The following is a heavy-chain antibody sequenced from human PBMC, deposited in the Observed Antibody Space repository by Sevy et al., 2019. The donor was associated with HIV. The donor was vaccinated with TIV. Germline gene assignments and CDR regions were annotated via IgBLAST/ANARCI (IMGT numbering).Heavy chain of an antibody. CDR3: AKGYGSGSPPDF. D-gene: IGHD3-10*01. CDR1: GFIFNSYA. Sequence: GGSLRLSCAASGFIFNSYAMSWVRQAPGKGLEWVSSISASGGSTYYADSVKGRFTISRDNSRNTVELEMNSLRGEDTAIYYCAKGYGSGSPPDFWGQGTLVTVSS. V-gene: IGHV3-23*01. CDR2: ISASGGST. J-gene: IGHJ4*02.